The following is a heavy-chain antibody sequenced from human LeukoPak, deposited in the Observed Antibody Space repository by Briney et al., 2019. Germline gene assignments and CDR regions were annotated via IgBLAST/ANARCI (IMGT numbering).Heavy chain of an antibody. CDR1: VYTFTSYD. D-gene: IGHD1-26*01. Sequence: ASVKLSFKASVYTFTSYDINWVRQSTRQGLEWMGWMNPNIGNTGYTKKLQGRVTITRNTSISTAYMELSSLRSEDPAVYYCARPDGEGAFDYWGQGALVTVSS. CDR3: ARPDGEGAFDY. J-gene: IGHJ4*02. V-gene: IGHV1-8*03. CDR2: MNPNIGNT.